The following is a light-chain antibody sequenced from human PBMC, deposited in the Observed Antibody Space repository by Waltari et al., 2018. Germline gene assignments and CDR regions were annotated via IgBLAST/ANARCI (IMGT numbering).Light chain of an antibody. J-gene: IGKJ4*01. CDR1: QGISLA. V-gene: IGKV1-13*02. CDR3: QQFNSDLT. CDR2: DAS. Sequence: AIQLPQSPSSLSASVGHRVTITCRASQGISLALAWYQQKPGKAPNLLIYDASTLEGGVPSRFSGSGSGTDFTLTISSLQPEDFATYYCQQFNSDLTFGGGTKVEIK.